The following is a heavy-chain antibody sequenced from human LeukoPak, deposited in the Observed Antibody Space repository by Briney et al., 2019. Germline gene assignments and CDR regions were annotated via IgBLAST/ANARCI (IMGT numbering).Heavy chain of an antibody. CDR2: IYYSGST. V-gene: IGHV4-39*01. CDR3: ARHPRTYCSGGSCYIYYYYMDV. Sequence: SETLSLTCTVSGGSISSSSYYWGWIRQPPGKGLEWIGSIYYSGSTYYNPSLNSRVTISVDTSKNQFSLKLSSVTAADTAVYYCARHPRTYCSGGSCYIYYYYMDVWGKGTTVTVSS. J-gene: IGHJ6*03. CDR1: GGSISSSSYY. D-gene: IGHD2-15*01.